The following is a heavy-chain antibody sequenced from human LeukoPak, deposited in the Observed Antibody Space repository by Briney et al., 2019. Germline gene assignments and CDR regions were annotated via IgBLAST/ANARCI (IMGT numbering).Heavy chain of an antibody. D-gene: IGHD6-13*01. CDR1: GGSISTYY. CDR3: ARDRYSNYYYYGMDV. J-gene: IGHJ6*02. Sequence: SETQSLTCTVSGGSISTYYWSWMRQPPGKGLKWIRYIYYSGSPNYNPSLKSRVTISVDTSKNQFCLKLSSVTAADTAVYYCARDRYSNYYYYGMDVWGQGTTVTVSS. V-gene: IGHV4-59*01. CDR2: IYYSGSP.